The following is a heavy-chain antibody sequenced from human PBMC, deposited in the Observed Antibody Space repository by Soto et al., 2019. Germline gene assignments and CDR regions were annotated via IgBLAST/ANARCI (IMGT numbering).Heavy chain of an antibody. CDR2: INHSGST. CDR1: GGSFSGYY. CDR3: ARGVKLRAKVRYYYGSGSGSQYYFDY. Sequence: SETLSLTCAVYGGSFSGYYWSWVRQPPGKGLEWIGEINHSGSTNYNPSLKSRVTISVDTSKNQFSLKLSSVTAADTAVYYCARGVKLRAKVRYYYGSGSGSQYYFDYWGQGTLVTVSS. V-gene: IGHV4-34*01. J-gene: IGHJ4*02. D-gene: IGHD3-10*01.